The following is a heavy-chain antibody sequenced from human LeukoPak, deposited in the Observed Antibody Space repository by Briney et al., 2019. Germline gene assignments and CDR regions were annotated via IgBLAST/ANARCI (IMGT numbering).Heavy chain of an antibody. D-gene: IGHD3-3*01. J-gene: IGHJ4*02. CDR1: GGSISSSSYY. CDR3: ARGQAYDFWSGYKGDFDY. CDR2: IYYSGST. V-gene: IGHV4-39*07. Sequence: SETLSLTCTVSGGSISSSSYYWGWIRQPPGKGLEWIGSIYYSGSTYYNPSLKSRVTISVDTSKNQFSLKLSSVTAADTAVYYCARGQAYDFWSGYKGDFDYWGQGTLVTVSS.